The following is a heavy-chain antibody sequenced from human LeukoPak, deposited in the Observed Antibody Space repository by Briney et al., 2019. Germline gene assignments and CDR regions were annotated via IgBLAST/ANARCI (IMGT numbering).Heavy chain of an antibody. D-gene: IGHD5-24*01. J-gene: IGHJ4*02. Sequence: GGSLRLSCTASGFTFSSYSMNWVRQAPGKGLEWVSSISSSSSYIYYADSVKGRFTISRDNAKNPLYLQMNSLRAEDTAVYYCARDGGWLQYVDYWGQGTLVTVSS. V-gene: IGHV3-21*01. CDR1: GFTFSSYS. CDR2: ISSSSSYI. CDR3: ARDGGWLQYVDY.